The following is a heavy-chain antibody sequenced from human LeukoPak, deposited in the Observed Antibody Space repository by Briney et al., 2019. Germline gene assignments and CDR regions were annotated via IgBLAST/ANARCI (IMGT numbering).Heavy chain of an antibody. V-gene: IGHV4-34*01. CDR1: GGSFRDYY. CDR3: ARANRMVRGLTNRNTRWAMGAFDI. J-gene: IGHJ3*02. Sequence: SETLSLTCAVYGGSFRDYYWSWIRQRPGQGLECVGEINHSGFTTYNPSLERRITISVDTSKTQFFLNLKSVTAADTAVHYCARANRMVRGLTNRNTRWAMGAFDIWGQGTMVTVSS. CDR2: INHSGFT. D-gene: IGHD3-10*01.